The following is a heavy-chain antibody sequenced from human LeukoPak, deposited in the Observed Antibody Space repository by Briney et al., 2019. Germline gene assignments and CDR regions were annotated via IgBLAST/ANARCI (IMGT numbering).Heavy chain of an antibody. D-gene: IGHD3-22*01. J-gene: IGHJ1*01. CDR2: IIPIFGTA. CDR3: VEGAYYYDSSGYPRGGFQH. CDR1: GGTFSSYA. Sequence: GASVKVSCKASGGTFSSYAISWVRQAPGQGLEWMGGIIPIFGTANYAQKFQGRVTITADESTSTAYMELSSLRSEDTAVYYCVEGAYYYDSSGYPRGGFQHWGQGTLVTVSS. V-gene: IGHV1-69*13.